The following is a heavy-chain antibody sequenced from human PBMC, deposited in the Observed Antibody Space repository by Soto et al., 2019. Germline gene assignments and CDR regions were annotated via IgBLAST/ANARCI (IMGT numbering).Heavy chain of an antibody. CDR1: GFTFSTYA. V-gene: IGHV3-33*08. Sequence: GGSLRLSCAASGFTFSTYAIHWVRQAPGVGLEWVAVIWYDGSNKYYADSVKGRFTISRDNSKNTLYLQMNSLRAEDTAVYYCARGLDHFDYWGQGTLVTVSS. CDR2: IWYDGSNK. CDR3: ARGLDHFDY. J-gene: IGHJ4*02. D-gene: IGHD6-19*01.